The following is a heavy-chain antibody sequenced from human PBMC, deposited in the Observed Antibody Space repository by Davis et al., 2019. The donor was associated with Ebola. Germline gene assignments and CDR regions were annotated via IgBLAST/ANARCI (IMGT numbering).Heavy chain of an antibody. J-gene: IGHJ4*02. CDR1: GYSFTSYW. CDR2: IYPGDSDT. V-gene: IGHV5-51*01. D-gene: IGHD5-24*01. Sequence: GGSLRLSCKGSGYSFTSYWIGWVRQLPGKGLEWMGIIYPGDSDTRYSPSFQGQVTISADKSISTAYLQWSSLKASDTAMYYCARLRDGYNYWNDYWGQGTLVTVSS. CDR3: ARLRDGYNYWNDY.